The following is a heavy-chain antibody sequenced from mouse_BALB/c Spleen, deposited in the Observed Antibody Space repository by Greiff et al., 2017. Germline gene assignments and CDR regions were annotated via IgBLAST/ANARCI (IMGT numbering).Heavy chain of an antibody. D-gene: IGHD2-3*01. CDR2: INPGSGGT. CDR1: GYAFTNYL. CDR3: ARRGNGYFYAMDY. J-gene: IGHJ4*01. Sequence: QVQLQQSGAELVRPGTSVKVSCKASGYAFTNYLIEWVKQRPGQGLEWIGVINPGSGGTNYNEKFKGKATLTADKSSSTAYMQLSSLTSDDSAVYFCARRGNGYFYAMDYWGQGTSVTVSS. V-gene: IGHV1-54*03.